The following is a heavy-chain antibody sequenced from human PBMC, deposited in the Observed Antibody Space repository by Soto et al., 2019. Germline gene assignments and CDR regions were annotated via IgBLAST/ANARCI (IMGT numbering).Heavy chain of an antibody. Sequence: QVQLQESGPGLVKPSQTLSLTCTVSGGSISSGGYYWSWIRQHPGKGLEWIGYIYYSGSTYYNPSLKSRVTISVDTSKNQFSLKLSSVTAADTAVYYCARGGASGYYSKAEYFQHWGQGTLVTVSS. V-gene: IGHV4-31*03. CDR2: IYYSGST. J-gene: IGHJ1*01. D-gene: IGHD3-22*01. CDR3: ARGGASGYYSKAEYFQH. CDR1: GGSISSGGYY.